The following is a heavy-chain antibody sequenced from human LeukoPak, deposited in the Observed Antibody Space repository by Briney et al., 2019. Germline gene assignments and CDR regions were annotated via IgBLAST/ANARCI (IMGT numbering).Heavy chain of an antibody. J-gene: IGHJ5*02. CDR1: GGSFSGYY. Sequence: SETLSLTCAVYGGSFSGYYWSWIRRPPGKGRKWIGEVNHSGSTNYNPSLKSRVTISVDTSKNQFSLKLSAVTAADTAVYYCARGALLWFGELSHAGDWFDPWGQGTLVTVSS. CDR3: ARGALLWFGELSHAGDWFDP. V-gene: IGHV4-34*01. CDR2: VNHSGST. D-gene: IGHD3-10*01.